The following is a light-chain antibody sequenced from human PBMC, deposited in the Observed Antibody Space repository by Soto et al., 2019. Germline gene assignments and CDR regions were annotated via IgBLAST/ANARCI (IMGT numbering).Light chain of an antibody. CDR2: YIS. Sequence: EIVMTQSPATLPVSPGQTASLSCRASQSAGNFLAWYQQKPGPAPRLISYYISTRATGIPARFSGSGSGTEFTLTISSLKSEDYAVYYCQQYNNWPPTFGQGTKVDIK. V-gene: IGKV3D-15*01. CDR1: QSAGNF. J-gene: IGKJ1*01. CDR3: QQYNNWPPT.